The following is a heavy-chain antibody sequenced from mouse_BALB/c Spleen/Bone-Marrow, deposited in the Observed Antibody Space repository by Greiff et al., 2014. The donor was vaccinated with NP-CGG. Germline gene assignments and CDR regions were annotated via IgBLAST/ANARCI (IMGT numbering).Heavy chain of an antibody. CDR2: IWAGGST. CDR1: GFSLTSYG. Sequence: VQLVESGPGLVAPSQTLSITCTVSGFSLTSYGVHWVRQSPGKGLEWLGVIWAGGSTNYNLALMSRLSISKDNSKSQVFLKMNSLQTDDTAMYYCARYYYGFLDYWGQGTTLTVSS. J-gene: IGHJ2*01. D-gene: IGHD1-2*01. CDR3: ARYYYGFLDY. V-gene: IGHV2-9*02.